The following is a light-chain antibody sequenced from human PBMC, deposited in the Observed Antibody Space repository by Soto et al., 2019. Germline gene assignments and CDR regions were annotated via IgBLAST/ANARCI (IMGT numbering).Light chain of an antibody. V-gene: IGKV1-8*01. CDR1: QGISSY. J-gene: IGKJ4*01. Sequence: IRMTQSPSSLSASTGDRVTITCRASQGISSYLAWYQQKPGKAPKLLIYAASTLQSGVPSRFSGSGSGTDFTLTISCLQSEDFATYYCQQYYSYPLAFGGGTKVDIK. CDR3: QQYYSYPLA. CDR2: AAS.